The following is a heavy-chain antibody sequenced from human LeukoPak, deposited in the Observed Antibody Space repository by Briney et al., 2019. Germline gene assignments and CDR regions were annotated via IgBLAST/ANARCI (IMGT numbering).Heavy chain of an antibody. J-gene: IGHJ5*02. Sequence: GGSLRLSCAASGFIFSSSWMSWVRQAPGKGLEWVANINQDGSQMYYVDSVKGRFIISKDIARNSLFLQMNSLRAEDTAVYYCARHRAAGTWGQGTLVSVSS. V-gene: IGHV3-7*01. CDR3: ARHRAAGT. D-gene: IGHD2-15*01. CDR1: GFIFSSSW. CDR2: INQDGSQM.